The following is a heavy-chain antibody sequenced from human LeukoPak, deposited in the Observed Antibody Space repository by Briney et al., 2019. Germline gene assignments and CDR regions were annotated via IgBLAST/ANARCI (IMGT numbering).Heavy chain of an antibody. Sequence: PGGSLRLSCAASGFTFDDYAMHWVRHAPGKGLEWVSLISGDGGSTYYADSVKGRFTISRDNSKNSLYLQMNSLRTEDTALYYCAKDFGSSGWYGMDVWGQGTTVTVSS. CDR1: GFTFDDYA. V-gene: IGHV3-43*02. CDR2: ISGDGGST. D-gene: IGHD6-19*01. CDR3: AKDFGSSGWYGMDV. J-gene: IGHJ6*02.